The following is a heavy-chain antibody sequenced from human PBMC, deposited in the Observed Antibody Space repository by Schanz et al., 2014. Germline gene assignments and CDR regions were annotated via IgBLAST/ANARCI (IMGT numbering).Heavy chain of an antibody. J-gene: IGHJ4*02. V-gene: IGHV3-13*01. Sequence: EVQLVESGGGFVQPGGSLGLSCVVSGFTVSSDHMSWVRQAPGKGLEWVSTIGYLGDTYYPDSVKGRFTVSRDSGQNSLYLQMNSLRAGDTAVYYCARVHHYDPSGWGYFDYWGQGALVTVSS. CDR2: IGYLGDT. CDR3: ARVHHYDPSGWGYFDY. D-gene: IGHD3-22*01. CDR1: GFTVSSDH.